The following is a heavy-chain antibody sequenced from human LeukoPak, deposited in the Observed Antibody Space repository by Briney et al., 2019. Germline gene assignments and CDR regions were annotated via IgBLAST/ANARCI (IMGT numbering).Heavy chain of an antibody. J-gene: IGHJ1*01. D-gene: IGHD4-17*01. CDR1: GGSFSGYY. CDR2: INHSGST. Sequence: SETLSLTCAVYGGSFSGYYWSWVRQPPGKGLEWIGGINHSGSTNYNPSLKSRVTISVDTSKNRFSLKLSSVTAADTAVYYCARGGYGDYVAEYFQHWGPGTLVTVSS. CDR3: ARGGYGDYVAEYFQH. V-gene: IGHV4-34*01.